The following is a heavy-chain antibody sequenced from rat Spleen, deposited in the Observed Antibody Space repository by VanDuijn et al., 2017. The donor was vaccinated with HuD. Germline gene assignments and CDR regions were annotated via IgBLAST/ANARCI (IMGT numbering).Heavy chain of an antibody. V-gene: IGHV5-31*01. J-gene: IGHJ2*01. CDR2: ITKTGGST. CDR1: GFTFNDYW. CDR3: TTGPIGTTHY. Sequence: EVQLVESGGGLVQPGRSLKLSCVASGFTFNDYWMSWIRQAPGKGLEWVASITKTGGSTSYPDSVKGRFTISRDNAKSTLYLQMNSLRSEDTATYYCTTGPIGTTHYWGQGVMVTVSS. D-gene: IGHD1-5*01.